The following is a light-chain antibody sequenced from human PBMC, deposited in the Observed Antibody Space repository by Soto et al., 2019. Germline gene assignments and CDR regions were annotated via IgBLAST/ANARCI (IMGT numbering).Light chain of an antibody. J-gene: IGKJ3*01. CDR3: QHYGSSLLFT. V-gene: IGKV3-20*01. CDR1: QSVSSSY. CDR2: GAS. Sequence: EILLTQSPGTLSLSPGERATLSCRASQSVSSSYLAWYQQKPGQAPRLLIYGASSRATGIPDRFSGSGSGTDFTLTISRLEPEDFAVYYCQHYGSSLLFTFGPGTKVDIK.